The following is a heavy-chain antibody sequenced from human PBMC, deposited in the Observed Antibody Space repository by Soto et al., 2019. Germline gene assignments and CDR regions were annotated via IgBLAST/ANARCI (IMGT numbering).Heavy chain of an antibody. CDR2: ISAYNGNT. CDR1: GYTFTSYG. CDR3: ARDSPYCSGGSCYTRAASYEYCTDA. Sequence: GSSVKVSCKASGYTFTSYGISWVRQAPGQGLEWMGWISAYNGNTNYAQKLQGRVTMTTDTSTSTAYMELRSLRSDDTAVYYCARDSPYCSGGSCYTRAASYEYCTDARGQATPVTV. V-gene: IGHV1-18*04. J-gene: IGHJ6*02. D-gene: IGHD2-15*01.